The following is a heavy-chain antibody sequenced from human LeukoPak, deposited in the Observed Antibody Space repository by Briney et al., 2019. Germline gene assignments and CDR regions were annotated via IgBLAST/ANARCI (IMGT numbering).Heavy chain of an antibody. D-gene: IGHD5-12*01. CDR3: VRDGGVSGYDLLDY. Sequence: GKSLRLSCAASGFTFSSYTIHWVRQAPGKGLDWVAVISYDGSNKYYAESVKGRFTISRDNSKNTLYLQMNSLRAEDTAVYYCVRDGGVSGYDLLDYWGQGTLVTVSS. CDR1: GFTFSSYT. CDR2: ISYDGSNK. V-gene: IGHV3-30*04. J-gene: IGHJ4*02.